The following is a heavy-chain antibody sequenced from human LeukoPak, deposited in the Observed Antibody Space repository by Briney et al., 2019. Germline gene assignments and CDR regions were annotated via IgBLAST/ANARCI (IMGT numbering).Heavy chain of an antibody. CDR1: GYTLTELS. D-gene: IGHD2-15*01. J-gene: IGHJ4*02. CDR3: ATDSHCSGGSCYLH. CDR2: FDPEDGET. Sequence: ASVKVSCKVSGYTLTELSMHWVRQAPGKGLEWMGGFDPEDGETIYAQKFQGRVTMTEDTSTDTAYMELSSLRSEDTAVYYCATDSHCSGGSCYLHWGQGTLVTVSS. V-gene: IGHV1-24*01.